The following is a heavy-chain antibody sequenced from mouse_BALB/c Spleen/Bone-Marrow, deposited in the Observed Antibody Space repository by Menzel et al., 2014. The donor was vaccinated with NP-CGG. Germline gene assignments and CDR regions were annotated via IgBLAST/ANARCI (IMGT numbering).Heavy chain of an antibody. D-gene: IGHD1-1*01. V-gene: IGHV1S41*01. CDR3: ARSYDVSSPDAMDY. CDR2: IAPGSGNI. Sequence: DLVKPGASVKLSCKASGYTFISYWINWVKQRPGQGLEWIGRIAPGSGNIYYNEMFKVKATLTVDASSSTAYIQLSSLSSEDSAVYVCARSYDVSSPDAMDYWGQGTSVTVSS. J-gene: IGHJ4*01. CDR1: GYTFISYW.